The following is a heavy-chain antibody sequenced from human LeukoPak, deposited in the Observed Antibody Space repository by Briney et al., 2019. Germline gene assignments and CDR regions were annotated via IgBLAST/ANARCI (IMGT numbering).Heavy chain of an antibody. CDR2: IYYSGST. J-gene: IGHJ3*02. D-gene: IGHD4-17*01. CDR3: ARPRATVTTGVYAFDI. CDR1: GGSISSTSYY. Sequence: PSETLSLTCTVSGGSISSTSYYWGWIRQPPGKGLEWIGSIYYSGSTYYNPSLKSRVTISVDTSKNQFSLKLSSVTAADTAVYYCARPRATVTTGVYAFDIWGQGTMVTVSS. V-gene: IGHV4-39*01.